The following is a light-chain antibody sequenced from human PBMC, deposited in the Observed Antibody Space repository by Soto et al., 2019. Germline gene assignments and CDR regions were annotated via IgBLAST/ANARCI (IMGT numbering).Light chain of an antibody. Sequence: NFMLTQPDSVSESPGKTVTISCTRSSGSIGSNYVQWYQQRPGSAPTTVIYEDNQRPSGVPDRFSGSIDSSSNSASLTISGLKTEDEADYYCQSYDSSIVFGGGTKVTVL. CDR2: EDN. V-gene: IGLV6-57*04. CDR1: SGSIGSNY. J-gene: IGLJ2*01. CDR3: QSYDSSIV.